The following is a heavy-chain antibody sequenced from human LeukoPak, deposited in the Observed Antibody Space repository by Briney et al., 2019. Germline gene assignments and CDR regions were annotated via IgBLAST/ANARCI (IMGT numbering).Heavy chain of an antibody. CDR3: ARRGGSSSSYFDL. Sequence: SETLSLTCAVYGGSFSGYYWSWIRQPPGKGLEWIGEINHSGSTNYNPSLKSRVTISVDTSKNQFSLKLSSVTPADTAVYYCARRGGSSSSYFDLWGRGTLVTVSS. V-gene: IGHV4-34*01. CDR2: INHSGST. J-gene: IGHJ2*01. D-gene: IGHD6-6*01. CDR1: GGSFSGYY.